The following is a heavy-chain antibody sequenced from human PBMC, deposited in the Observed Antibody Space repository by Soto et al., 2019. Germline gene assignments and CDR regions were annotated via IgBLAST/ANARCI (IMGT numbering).Heavy chain of an antibody. Sequence: EVQLVESGGGLVQPGGSLRLSCAASGFTFSASDMHWVRQTTGGGLEWVAAIGTLHDTYYPNSVKGRFTIPRENAKNSLYLQMDTLGAGDTAVYYCTRQASYWHGGGGWLDPWGQGALVIVSS. CDR2: IGTLHDT. V-gene: IGHV3-13*01. CDR3: TRQASYWHGGGGWLDP. CDR1: GFTFSASD. D-gene: IGHD2-8*02. J-gene: IGHJ5*02.